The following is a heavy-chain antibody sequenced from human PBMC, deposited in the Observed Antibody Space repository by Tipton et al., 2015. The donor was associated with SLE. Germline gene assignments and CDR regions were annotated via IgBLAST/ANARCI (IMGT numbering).Heavy chain of an antibody. V-gene: IGHV4-4*07. CDR1: GGSFSGYY. CDR2: IFTSGNT. D-gene: IGHD1-1*01. Sequence: LRLSCTVYGGSFSGYYWSWIRQPPGKGLEYIGRIFTSGNTDYNPSLGTRVTISVDTAKNQFSLRLSSVTAADTAVYHCARQRRVGVFDIWGQGTVVIVSS. CDR3: ARQRRVGVFDI. J-gene: IGHJ3*02.